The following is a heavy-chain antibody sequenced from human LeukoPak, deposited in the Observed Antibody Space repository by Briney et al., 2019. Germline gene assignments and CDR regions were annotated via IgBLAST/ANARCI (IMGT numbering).Heavy chain of an antibody. CDR3: ARVDTSGWHYFDY. V-gene: IGHV4-4*07. J-gene: IGHJ4*02. CDR2: IYTSAST. CDR1: GGSISNYY. D-gene: IGHD6-19*01. Sequence: SSETLSLTCTVSGGSISNYYWSWIRQPAGKGLEWIGHIYTSASTNYNPSLKSRVTMSVDTSKNQFSLELNSVTAADTAAYYCARVDTSGWHYFDYWGQGTLVTVSS.